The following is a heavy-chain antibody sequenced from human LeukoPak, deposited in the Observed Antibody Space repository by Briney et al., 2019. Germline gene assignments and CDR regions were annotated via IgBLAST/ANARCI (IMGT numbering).Heavy chain of an antibody. D-gene: IGHD3-16*01. Sequence: GGSLRLSCAASGFTFSSYWLHWVRQAPGKGLVWVSRINSDGSSTTYADSVKGRLTISRDNAKNTLYLQMNSLRAEETAVYYCARDMRGIGAFDIWGQGTMVTVS. J-gene: IGHJ3*02. CDR1: GFTFSSYW. CDR3: ARDMRGIGAFDI. CDR2: INSDGSST. V-gene: IGHV3-74*01.